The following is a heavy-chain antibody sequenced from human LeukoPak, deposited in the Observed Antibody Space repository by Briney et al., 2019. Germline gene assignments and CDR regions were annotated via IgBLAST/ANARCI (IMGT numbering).Heavy chain of an antibody. CDR1: GFTFSSYG. CDR3: ARGSPAAV. Sequence: GGSLRLSCAASGFTFSSYGMHGVRQAPGKGLVWVSRINTDGSTTNYADSVKGRFTISRDNAENTLYLQMNSLRAEDTAVYYYARGSPAAVWGQGALVTVSS. D-gene: IGHD6-25*01. CDR2: INTDGSTT. J-gene: IGHJ4*02. V-gene: IGHV3-74*01.